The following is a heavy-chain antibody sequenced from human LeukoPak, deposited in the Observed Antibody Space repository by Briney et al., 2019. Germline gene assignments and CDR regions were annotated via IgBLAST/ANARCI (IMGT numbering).Heavy chain of an antibody. CDR3: AKGYCTGASCYVLDS. V-gene: IGHV1-46*01. Sequence: ASVKVSCKASGYDFTTNYIHWVRQAPGQELEWMGTINPSVGSTTYGQRFQGRVTMTRDTSTTTVYMDLSSLTSEDTAIYYCAKGYCTGASCYVLDSWGQGTLVTVSS. CDR2: INPSVGST. D-gene: IGHD2-15*01. J-gene: IGHJ4*02. CDR1: GYDFTTNY.